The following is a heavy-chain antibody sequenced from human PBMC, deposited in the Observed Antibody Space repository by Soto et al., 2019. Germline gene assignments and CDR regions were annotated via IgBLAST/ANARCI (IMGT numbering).Heavy chain of an antibody. CDR1: GYTFTSYG. V-gene: IGHV1-18*01. J-gene: IGHJ6*02. D-gene: IGHD2-2*01. Sequence: ASVKVSCKASGYTFTSYGISWVRQAPGQGLEWMGWISAYNGNTNYAQKLQGRVTMTTDTSTSTAYMGLRSLRSDDTAVYYCARDVVLKRVVPAAGYYYYGMDVWGQGTTVTVSS. CDR3: ARDVVLKRVVPAAGYYYYGMDV. CDR2: ISAYNGNT.